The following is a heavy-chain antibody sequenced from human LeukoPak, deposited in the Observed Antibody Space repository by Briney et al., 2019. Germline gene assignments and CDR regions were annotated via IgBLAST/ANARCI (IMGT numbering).Heavy chain of an antibody. CDR1: GFSFSSNG. CDR3: SKADCHNGICYFDP. Sequence: GGSLRPSCVAPGFSFSSNGMNWVRQAPGKGLEWVSGISGSNTYYADSVKGRFTISRDSSKNTMDLQMNNLRAEDTAVYYCSKADCHNGICYFDPWGQGTLVTVSS. CDR2: ISGSNT. V-gene: IGHV3-23*01. J-gene: IGHJ5*02. D-gene: IGHD2-8*01.